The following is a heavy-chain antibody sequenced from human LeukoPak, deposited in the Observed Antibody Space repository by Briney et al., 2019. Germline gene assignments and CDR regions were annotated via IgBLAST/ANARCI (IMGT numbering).Heavy chain of an antibody. CDR3: AKRGKDVTPGAFDI. CDR2: IRYDGSNK. Sequence: PGGSLRLSCAASGFTFSSYGMHWVRQAPGKGLEWVAFIRYDGSNKYYADSVKGRFTISRDNSKNTLYLQMNSLRAEDTAVYYCAKRGKDVTPGAFDIWGQGTMVTVSS. V-gene: IGHV3-30*02. J-gene: IGHJ3*02. CDR1: GFTFSSYG. D-gene: IGHD4-23*01.